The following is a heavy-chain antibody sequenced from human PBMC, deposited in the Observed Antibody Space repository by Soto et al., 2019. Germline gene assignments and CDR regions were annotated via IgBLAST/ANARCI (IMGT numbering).Heavy chain of an antibody. J-gene: IGHJ4*02. CDR1: GFTFSNYA. Sequence: EVQLLESGGGLVQPGGSLRLSCAASGFTFSNYAMSWVRQVPGKGLEWVSGISVSGDNTYYADSVKGRFTISRDNSKKNPELEMNHLRGEDTAVYFCADGGEWSFNFVYWGQGTLVTVSS. CDR2: ISVSGDNT. D-gene: IGHD3-3*01. V-gene: IGHV3-23*01. CDR3: ADGGEWSFNFVY.